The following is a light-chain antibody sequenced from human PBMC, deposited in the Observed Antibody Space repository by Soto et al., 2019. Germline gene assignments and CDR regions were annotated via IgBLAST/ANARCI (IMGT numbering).Light chain of an antibody. Sequence: EIVLTQSPATLSLSPGERATLSCRASQSVSSYLAWYQQKPGQAPRLLIYDASNRATGIPARFSGSGSGTDFTLTISSLEPEDVAVYYCKQLSKWRSTFGQGTKLEIK. CDR2: DAS. J-gene: IGKJ2*02. V-gene: IGKV3-11*01. CDR1: QSVSSY. CDR3: KQLSKWRST.